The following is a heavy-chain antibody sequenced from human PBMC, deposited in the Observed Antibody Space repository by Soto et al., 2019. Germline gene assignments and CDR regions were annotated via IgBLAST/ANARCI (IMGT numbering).Heavy chain of an antibody. D-gene: IGHD4-4*01. CDR1: GYIFTGFY. J-gene: IGHJ6*02. V-gene: IGHV1-2*02. Sequence: PGASVKVSCKTSGYIFTGFYMHWVRQAPGQGLEWMGWINPNSGGTNYPQKFRDRVTMTRDTSIGTAYMELSSLRSDDTAVYYCARDRVDYSSFHYGMDVWGQGTTVTVSS. CDR2: INPNSGGT. CDR3: ARDRVDYSSFHYGMDV.